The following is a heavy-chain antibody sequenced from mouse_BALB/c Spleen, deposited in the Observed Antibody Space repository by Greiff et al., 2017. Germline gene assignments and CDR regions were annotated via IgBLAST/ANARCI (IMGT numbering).Heavy chain of an antibody. D-gene: IGHD4-1*01. CDR1: GFTFSDYY. CDR3: ARSELGRLAY. Sequence: EVKLEESGGGLVKPGGSLKLSCAASGFTFSDYYMYWVRQTPEKRLEWVATISDGGSYTYYPDSVKGRFTISRDNAKNNLYLQMSSLKSEDTAMYYCARSELGRLAYWGQGTLVTVSA. J-gene: IGHJ3*01. V-gene: IGHV5-4*02. CDR2: ISDGGSYT.